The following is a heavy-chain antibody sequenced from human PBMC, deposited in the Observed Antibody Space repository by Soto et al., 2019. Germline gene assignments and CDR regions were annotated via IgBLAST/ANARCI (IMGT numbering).Heavy chain of an antibody. Sequence: PSETLSLTCTVSGGSISGYYWSWIRQPPGKGLEWIGYIYYSGSTNYNPSLKSRVTISVDTSKNQFSLKLSSVTAADTAVYYCASQGGYSYGSSFDIWGQGTMVTVSS. CDR2: IYYSGST. J-gene: IGHJ3*02. D-gene: IGHD5-18*01. V-gene: IGHV4-59*01. CDR3: ASQGGYSYGSSFDI. CDR1: GGSISGYY.